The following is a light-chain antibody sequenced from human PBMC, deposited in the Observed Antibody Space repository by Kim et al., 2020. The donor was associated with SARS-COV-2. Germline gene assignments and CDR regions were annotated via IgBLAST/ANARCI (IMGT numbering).Light chain of an antibody. Sequence: SYELTQPPSASVSPGQTASITCPGDKLGDKYACWYQQKPGQSPVLVIYQDSKRPSGIPERFSGSNSGNTATLTISGTQAMDEADYYCQAWDSSNAVFGGGTQLTVL. CDR1: KLGDKY. V-gene: IGLV3-1*01. CDR3: QAWDSSNAV. CDR2: QDS. J-gene: IGLJ2*01.